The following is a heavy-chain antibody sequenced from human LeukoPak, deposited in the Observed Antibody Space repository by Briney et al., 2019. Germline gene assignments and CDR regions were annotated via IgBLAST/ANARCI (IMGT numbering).Heavy chain of an antibody. CDR2: IWYDGSNK. J-gene: IGHJ4*02. Sequence: GGSLRLSCAASGFTFSSYGMHWVHQAPGKGLEWVAVIWYDGSNKYYADSVKGRFTISRDNSKNTLYLQMNSLRAEDTAVYYCARGDYYDSSDFDYWGQGTLVTVSS. CDR1: GFTFSSYG. V-gene: IGHV3-33*01. D-gene: IGHD3-22*01. CDR3: ARGDYYDSSDFDY.